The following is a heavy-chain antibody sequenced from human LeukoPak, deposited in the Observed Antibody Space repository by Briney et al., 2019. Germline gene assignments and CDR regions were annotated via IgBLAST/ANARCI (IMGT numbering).Heavy chain of an antibody. CDR2: IRYDGSNK. D-gene: IGHD3-22*01. CDR3: AKASTGPRRYYYDSSGYYASDY. J-gene: IGHJ4*02. CDR1: GFTFCSYG. Sequence: GGSLRLSCAASGFTFCSYGMHWVRQAPGKGLEWVAFIRYDGSNKYYADSVKGRFTISRDNSKNTLYLQMNSLRAEDTAVYYCAKASTGPRRYYYDSSGYYASDYWGQGTLVTVSS. V-gene: IGHV3-30*02.